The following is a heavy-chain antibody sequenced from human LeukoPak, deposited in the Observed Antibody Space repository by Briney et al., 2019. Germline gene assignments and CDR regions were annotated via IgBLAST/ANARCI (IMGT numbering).Heavy chain of an antibody. J-gene: IGHJ4*02. CDR3: ARGGSIAAAGLDY. Sequence: GGSLRLSCAASGFRLSDYDMNWVRQAPGKGLEWVSSISTGSRYIYYAYSVKGRFTISRDNAKNSLYLQMNSLRAEDTALYYCARGGSIAAAGLDYWGQGTLVTVSS. CDR1: GFRLSDYD. CDR2: ISTGSRYI. D-gene: IGHD6-13*01. V-gene: IGHV3-21*04.